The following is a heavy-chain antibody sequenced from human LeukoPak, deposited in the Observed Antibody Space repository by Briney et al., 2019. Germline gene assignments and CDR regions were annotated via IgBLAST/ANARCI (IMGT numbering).Heavy chain of an antibody. J-gene: IGHJ4*02. CDR3: GRGWGARALDY. CDR1: GFTFSSYA. V-gene: IGHV3-30*14. Sequence: QPGGSLRLSCAASGFTFSSYAMHWVRQAPGKGLEWVAVISYDGSNKYYADSVKGRFTISRDNSKNTLYLQMNSLRAEDTAVYYCGRGWGARALDYWGQGTLVTVSS. D-gene: IGHD1-26*01. CDR2: ISYDGSNK.